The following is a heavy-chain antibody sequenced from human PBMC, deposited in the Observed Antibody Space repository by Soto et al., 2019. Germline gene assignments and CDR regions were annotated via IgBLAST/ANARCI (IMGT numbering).Heavy chain of an antibody. D-gene: IGHD2-21*02. Sequence: ASVKVSCKASGYTFASYAISWMRQAPGQGLEWMGWISAYNGNTNYAQKLQGRVTMTTDTSTSTAYMELRSLRSDDTAVYYCARSIVVVTALDYWGQGTLVTVPQ. CDR3: ARSIVVVTALDY. V-gene: IGHV1-18*01. J-gene: IGHJ4*02. CDR2: ISAYNGNT. CDR1: GYTFASYA.